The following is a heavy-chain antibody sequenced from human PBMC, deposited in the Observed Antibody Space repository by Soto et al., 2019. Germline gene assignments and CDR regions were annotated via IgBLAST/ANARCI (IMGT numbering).Heavy chain of an antibody. D-gene: IGHD6-19*01. V-gene: IGHV4-59*01. CDR1: GGSISSDS. J-gene: IGHJ4*02. Sequence: LSLTCTVSGGSISSDSWSWIRQSPGKALEWIGYSYYNGVTKSNPSLKSRVTISVDTSQNQFSLKLTSVTAADTAVYYCARRSRSSSGWYFLDYWGQGTLVTVSS. CDR2: SYYNGVT. CDR3: ARRSRSSSGWYFLDY.